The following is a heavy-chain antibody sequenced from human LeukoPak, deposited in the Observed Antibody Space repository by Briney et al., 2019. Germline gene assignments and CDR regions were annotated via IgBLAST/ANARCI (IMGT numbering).Heavy chain of an antibody. V-gene: IGHV1-2*02. Sequence: GASVKVSCKASGYTFTGYYMHWVRQAPGQGLEWMGWINPNSGGTNYAQKFQGRVTMTRDTSISTAYMELSRLRSDDTAVYYCARDPVEHPGNWFDPWGQGTLVTVSS. CDR3: ARDPVEHPGNWFDP. CDR1: GYTFTGYY. CDR2: INPNSGGT. D-gene: IGHD1/OR15-1a*01. J-gene: IGHJ5*02.